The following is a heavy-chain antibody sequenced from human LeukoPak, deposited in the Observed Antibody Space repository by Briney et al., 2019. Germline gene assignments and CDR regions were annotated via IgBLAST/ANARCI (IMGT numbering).Heavy chain of an antibody. CDR3: ARAGTGRNGSGSYQPMDV. J-gene: IGHJ6*04. CDR2: ISSSSSYI. Sequence: GGSLRLSCAASGFTFSSYSMNWVRQAPGKGLEWVSSISSSSSYIYYADSVKGRFTISRDNAKNSLYLQMNSLRAEDTAVYYCARAGTGRNGSGSYQPMDVWGKGTTVTISS. V-gene: IGHV3-21*01. CDR1: GFTFSSYS. D-gene: IGHD3-10*01.